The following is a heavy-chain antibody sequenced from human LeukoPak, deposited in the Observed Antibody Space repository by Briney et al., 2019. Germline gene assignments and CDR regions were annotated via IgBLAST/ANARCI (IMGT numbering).Heavy chain of an antibody. CDR1: GGTFSSYA. CDR3: ASGGYYYDSSGYYPFDH. CDR2: IIPIFGTA. Sequence: GASVKVSCKASGGTFSSYAISWVRQAPGQGLEWMGGIIPIFGTANYAQKFQGRVTITADESTSTAYMELSSLRSEDTAVYYCASGGYYYDSSGYYPFDHWGQGTLVTVSS. D-gene: IGHD3-22*01. J-gene: IGHJ4*02. V-gene: IGHV1-69*13.